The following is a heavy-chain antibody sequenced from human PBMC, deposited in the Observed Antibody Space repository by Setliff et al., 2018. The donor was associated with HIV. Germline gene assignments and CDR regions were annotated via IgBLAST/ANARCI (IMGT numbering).Heavy chain of an antibody. J-gene: IGHJ4*02. Sequence: AAVKVSCKASGYTFTSHGISWVRQAPGQGLEWMGWISAYNGNTNYAQKLQGRVTMTTDTSTSTAYMELRSLRSDDTAVYYCARDYGDYVFFDYWGQGTLVTVSS. CDR2: ISAYNGNT. CDR1: GYTFTSHG. CDR3: ARDYGDYVFFDY. D-gene: IGHD4-17*01. V-gene: IGHV1-18*01.